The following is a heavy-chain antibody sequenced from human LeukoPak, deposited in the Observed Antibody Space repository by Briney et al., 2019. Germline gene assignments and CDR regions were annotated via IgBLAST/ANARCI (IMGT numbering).Heavy chain of an antibody. CDR1: GGSFSGYY. CDR3: ARGIWWLRGRVSPTISFDY. Sequence: PSETLSLTCAVYGGSFSGYYWSWIRQPPGKGLKWIGEINHSGSTNYNPSLKSRVTISVDTSKNQFSLKLSSVTAADTAVYYCARGIWWLRGRVSPTISFDYWGQGTLVTVSS. V-gene: IGHV4-34*01. CDR2: INHSGST. D-gene: IGHD5-12*01. J-gene: IGHJ4*02.